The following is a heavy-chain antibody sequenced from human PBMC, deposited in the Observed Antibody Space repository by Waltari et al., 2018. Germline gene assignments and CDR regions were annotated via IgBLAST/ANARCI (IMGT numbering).Heavy chain of an antibody. D-gene: IGHD6-19*01. Sequence: EVQLVESGGGLVQPGGSLRRSCAASGFTFSSYWMSWVRQAPGKGLEWVANIKQDGSEKYSVDSVKGRFTISRDNAKNSLSLQMNSLRAEDTAVYFCARLYNTGWYGIDYWGQGTLVTVSS. V-gene: IGHV3-7*01. CDR2: IKQDGSEK. CDR1: GFTFSSYW. CDR3: ARLYNTGWYGIDY. J-gene: IGHJ4*02.